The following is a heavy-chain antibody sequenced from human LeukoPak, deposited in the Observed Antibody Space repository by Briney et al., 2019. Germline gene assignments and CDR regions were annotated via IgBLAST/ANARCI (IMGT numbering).Heavy chain of an antibody. D-gene: IGHD2-2*01. CDR3: ARVGAQIVVVPAAKVWWFDP. V-gene: IGHV4-34*01. J-gene: IGHJ5*02. Sequence: SETLSLTCAVYGGSFSGYYWSWIRQPPGKGLGWIGETNHSGSTNYNPSLKSRVTISVDTSKNQFSLKLSSVTAADTAVYYCARVGAQIVVVPAAKVWWFDPWGQGTLVTVSS. CDR2: TNHSGST. CDR1: GGSFSGYY.